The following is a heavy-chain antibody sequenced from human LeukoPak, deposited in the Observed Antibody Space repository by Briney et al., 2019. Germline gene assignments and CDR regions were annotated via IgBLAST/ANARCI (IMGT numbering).Heavy chain of an antibody. D-gene: IGHD1-26*01. CDR1: GFTFTSYS. CDR3: AKGGKWDVTPFDY. J-gene: IGHJ4*02. V-gene: IGHV3-23*01. Sequence: GGSLRLSCAASGFTFTSYSMNWVRRAPGKGLEWVSTISGGGGSTYYADSVRGRFTISRDNSKNTLYLQVNSLRAEDTAVYYCAKGGKWDVTPFDYWGQGTLVTVSS. CDR2: ISGGGGST.